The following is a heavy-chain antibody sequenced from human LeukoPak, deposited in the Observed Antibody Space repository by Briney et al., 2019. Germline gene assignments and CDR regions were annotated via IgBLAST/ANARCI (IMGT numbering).Heavy chain of an antibody. CDR1: GGSISSSSYY. J-gene: IGHJ4*02. Sequence: PSETLSLTCTVSGGSISSSSYYWGWIRQPPGKGLEWIGSIYYSGSTNYNPSLKSRVTMSIDTSKNQFSLKLSSVTAADTAFYYCARRGGRFDWWGQGTLVTVSS. V-gene: IGHV4-39*07. CDR3: ARRGGRFDW. D-gene: IGHD3-10*01. CDR2: IYYSGST.